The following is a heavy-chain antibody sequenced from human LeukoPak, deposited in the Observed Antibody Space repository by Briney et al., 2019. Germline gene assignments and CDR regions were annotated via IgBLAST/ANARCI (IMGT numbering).Heavy chain of an antibody. J-gene: IGHJ4*02. D-gene: IGHD3-22*01. Sequence: PGGSLRLSCAASGFTFSSYGMSWVRQAPGKGLEWVSGISGSGGSTYYADSVKGRFTISRDNSKNTLYLQMNSLRAEDTAVYYCAKDRRRMIVVAREYYFDYWGQGTLVTVSS. CDR3: AKDRRRMIVVAREYYFDY. CDR1: GFTFSSYG. V-gene: IGHV3-23*01. CDR2: ISGSGGST.